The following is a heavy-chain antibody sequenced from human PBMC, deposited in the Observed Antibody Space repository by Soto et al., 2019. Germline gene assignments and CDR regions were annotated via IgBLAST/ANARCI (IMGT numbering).Heavy chain of an antibody. V-gene: IGHV4-39*01. J-gene: IGHJ5*02. D-gene: IGHD2-15*01. CDR3: AGSVVAATRVRWFDP. Sequence: SETLSLTCTVSGGSISSSSYYWGWIRQPPGKGLEWIGSIYYSGSTYYNPSLKSRVTISVDTSKNQFSLKLSSVTAADTAVYYCAGSVVAATRVRWFDPWGQGTLVTVSS. CDR1: GGSISSSSYY. CDR2: IYYSGST.